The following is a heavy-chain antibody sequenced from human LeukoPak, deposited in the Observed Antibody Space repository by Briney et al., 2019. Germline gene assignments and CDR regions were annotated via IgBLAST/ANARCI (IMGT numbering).Heavy chain of an antibody. CDR2: IYTSGST. V-gene: IGHV4-4*07. CDR3: ARGDMTTVTTYQFDP. D-gene: IGHD4-17*01. CDR1: GGSISSYY. J-gene: IGHJ5*02. Sequence: SETLSLTCTVSGGSISSYYWSSIRQPARQGLEWIGRIYTSGSTNYNPSLKSRVTISVDTYKSQFSLKLSSVTAADTAVYYCARGDMTTVTTYQFDPWGQGTLVTVSS.